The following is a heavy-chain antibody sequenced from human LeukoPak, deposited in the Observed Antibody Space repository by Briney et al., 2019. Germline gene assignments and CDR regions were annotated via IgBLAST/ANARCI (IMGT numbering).Heavy chain of an antibody. CDR3: ARALVAPYYFDY. J-gene: IGHJ4*02. CDR2: INTDGGST. Sequence: GGSLRLSCAASGFTFSSYWMHWVRQALGKGLVWVSRINTDGGSTTYAGSVKGRFTISRDNAKNTLYLQMNSLRAEDTAVYYCARALVAPYYFDYWGQGALVTVSS. CDR1: GFTFSSYW. D-gene: IGHD2-15*01. V-gene: IGHV3-74*01.